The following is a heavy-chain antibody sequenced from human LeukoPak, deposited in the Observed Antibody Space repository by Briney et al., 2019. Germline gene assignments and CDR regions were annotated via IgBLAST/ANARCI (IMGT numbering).Heavy chain of an antibody. V-gene: IGHV1-18*01. Sequence: ASVKVSCKASGGTFSSYAISWVRQAPGQGLEWMGWISAYNGNTNYAQKLQGRVTMTTDTSTSTAYMELRSLRSDDTAVYYCASSLGTDYVWGSYRPHAFDIWGQGTMVTVSS. J-gene: IGHJ3*02. D-gene: IGHD3-16*02. CDR2: ISAYNGNT. CDR1: GGTFSSYA. CDR3: ASSLGTDYVWGSYRPHAFDI.